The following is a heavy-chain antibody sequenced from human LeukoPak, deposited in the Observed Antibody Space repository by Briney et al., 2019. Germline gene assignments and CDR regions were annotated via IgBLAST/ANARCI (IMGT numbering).Heavy chain of an antibody. CDR1: SGSISGYY. D-gene: IGHD6-13*01. J-gene: IGHJ3*02. CDR2: INHSGST. V-gene: IGHV4-34*01. CDR3: ARGVRWAAAGLDAFDI. Sequence: SETLSLTCVVYSGSISGYYWSWIRQPAGKGLEPAGKGLEWIGEINHSGSTNYNPSLKSRVTISVDTSKNQFSLKLSSVTAADTAVYYRARGVRWAAAGLDAFDIWGQGTMVTVSS.